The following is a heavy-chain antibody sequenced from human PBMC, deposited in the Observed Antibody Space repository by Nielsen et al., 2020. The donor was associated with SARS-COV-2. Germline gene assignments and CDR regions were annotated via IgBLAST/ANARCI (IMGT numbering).Heavy chain of an antibody. J-gene: IGHJ4*02. D-gene: IGHD3-10*01. CDR3: ARGRYGSGSTLEY. Sequence: GGSLRLSCAASGFTFSSYAMNWVRQAPGKGLEWVSYISSSGSTIYYADSVKGRFTISRDNAKNSLYLQMNSLRAEDTAVYYCARGRYGSGSTLEYWGQGTLVTVSS. CDR2: ISSSGSTI. V-gene: IGHV3-48*03. CDR1: GFTFSSYA.